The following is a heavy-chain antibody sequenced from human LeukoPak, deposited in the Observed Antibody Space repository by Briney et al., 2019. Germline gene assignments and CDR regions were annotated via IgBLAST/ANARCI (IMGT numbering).Heavy chain of an antibody. CDR3: ARHTKVGSKPDAFDI. V-gene: IGHV4-39*01. CDR2: IYYSGNT. CDR1: GGSIRSSSYY. J-gene: IGHJ3*02. Sequence: SETLSLTCIVSGGSIRSSSYYWGSIRQPPGKGLEWIGSIYYSGNTYYNPSLKSRVTISVDTSKNEFSLKLSSVTAADTAVYYCARHTKVGSKPDAFDIWGQGTMVTVSS. D-gene: IGHD1-26*01.